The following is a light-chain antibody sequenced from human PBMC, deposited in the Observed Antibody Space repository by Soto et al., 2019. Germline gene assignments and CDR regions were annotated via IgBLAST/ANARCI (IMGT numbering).Light chain of an antibody. J-gene: IGLJ2*01. V-gene: IGLV2-8*01. CDR1: SSDGGGYNY. CDR2: EVA. Sequence: QSALTQPPSASGSPGQSVTISCTGTSSDGGGYNYVSWYQQHAGKAPKLMIYEVAKRPSGVPDRFSGSKSANTASLTVSGLQAEDEADYYCCSYAGSNIVFGGGTKLTVL. CDR3: CSYAGSNIV.